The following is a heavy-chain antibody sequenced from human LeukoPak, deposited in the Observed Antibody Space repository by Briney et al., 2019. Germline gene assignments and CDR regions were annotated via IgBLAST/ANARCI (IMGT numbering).Heavy chain of an antibody. V-gene: IGHV3-23*01. CDR2: ISGSGGST. CDR1: GFTFSSYA. J-gene: IGHJ4*02. Sequence: GESLRLSCAASGFTFSSYAMSWVRQAPGKGLEWVSAISGSGGSTYYADSVKGRFTISRDNSKNTLYLQMNSLRAEDTAVYYCAKDPLTYYYDSSGYQIFDYWGQGTLVTVSS. CDR3: AKDPLTYYYDSSGYQIFDY. D-gene: IGHD3-22*01.